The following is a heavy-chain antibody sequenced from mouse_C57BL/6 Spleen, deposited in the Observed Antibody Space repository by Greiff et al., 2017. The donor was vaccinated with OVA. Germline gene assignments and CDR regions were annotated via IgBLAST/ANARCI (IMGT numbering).Heavy chain of an antibody. D-gene: IGHD2-4*01. CDR3: ARGGGLRWYFDV. Sequence: VQLVESGGGLVKPGGSLKLSCAASGFTFSSYAMSWVRQTPEKRLEWVATISDGGSYTYYPDNVKGRFTISRDNAKNNLYLQMSHLKSEDTAMYDCARGGGLRWYFDVWGTGTTVTVSS. V-gene: IGHV5-4*01. J-gene: IGHJ1*03. CDR1: GFTFSSYA. CDR2: ISDGGSYT.